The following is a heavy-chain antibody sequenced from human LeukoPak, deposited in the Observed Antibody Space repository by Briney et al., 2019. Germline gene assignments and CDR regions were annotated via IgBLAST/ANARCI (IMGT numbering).Heavy chain of an antibody. J-gene: IGHJ3*02. CDR3: AREWGPSYGAFDI. V-gene: IGHV4-4*02. Sequence: SGTLSLTYTVSGGSISSSTWWSWVRQPPGKGLEWIGEIYHSGRTNFNPSLKSRVTISVDKSKNQFSLRLNSVTAADTAVYYCAREWGPSYGAFDICGRGTMVTVS. CDR2: IYHSGRT. CDR1: GGSISSSTW. D-gene: IGHD4-17*01.